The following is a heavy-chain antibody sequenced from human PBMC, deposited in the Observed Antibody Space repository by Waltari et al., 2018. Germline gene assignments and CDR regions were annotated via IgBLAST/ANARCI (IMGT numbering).Heavy chain of an antibody. V-gene: IGHV4-61*02. CDR1: GGSISSGSYY. CDR2: FYTSGST. D-gene: IGHD5-12*01. CDR3: ARDGYNSGYYFDY. J-gene: IGHJ4*02. Sequence: QVQLQESGPGLVKPSQTLSLTCTVSGGSISSGSYYWSWIRQPAGKGLEWIGRFYTSGSTTYNPSLKIRVTISVDTSKNQFSLKLSSVTAADTAVYYCARDGYNSGYYFDYWGQGTLVTVSS.